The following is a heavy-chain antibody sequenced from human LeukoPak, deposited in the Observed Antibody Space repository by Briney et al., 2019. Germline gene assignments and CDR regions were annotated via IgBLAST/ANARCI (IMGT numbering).Heavy chain of an antibody. J-gene: IGHJ5*02. CDR2: INHSGST. CDR1: GGSFSGYY. D-gene: IGHD3-22*01. Sequence: SETLSLTCAVYGGSFSGYYWSWIRQPPGKGLEWIGEINHSGSTNYNPSLKSRVTISVDTSKNQFSLKLSSVTAADTTVYYCATDRDYYDSSGYYRTWGQGTLVTVSS. CDR3: ATDRDYYDSSGYYRT. V-gene: IGHV4-34*01.